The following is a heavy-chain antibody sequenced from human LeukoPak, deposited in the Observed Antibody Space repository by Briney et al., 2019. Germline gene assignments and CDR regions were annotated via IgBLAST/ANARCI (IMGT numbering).Heavy chain of an antibody. D-gene: IGHD5-12*01. V-gene: IGHV4-39*07. CDR2: IYYRGNT. J-gene: IGHJ4*02. Sequence: SETLSLTCTVSGASISTRGYYWGWIRQPPGNGLEWIGTIYYRGNTYYNPSLEGRVTMSVDPSKNQFSLNVISMTAADTAMYYCASERGYHANWGQGTLVTVFS. CDR1: GASISTRGYY. CDR3: ASERGYHAN.